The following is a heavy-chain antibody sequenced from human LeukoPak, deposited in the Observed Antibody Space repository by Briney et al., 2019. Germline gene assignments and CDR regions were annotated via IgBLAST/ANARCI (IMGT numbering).Heavy chain of an antibody. J-gene: IGHJ4*02. CDR1: GGTFSSYA. D-gene: IGHD3-22*01. CDR3: ARARAHYYDSSGWDFDY. V-gene: IGHV1-18*01. CDR2: ISAYNGNT. Sequence: ASVKVSCKASGGTFSSYAISWVRQAPGQGLEWMGWISAYNGNTNYAQKLQGRVTMTTDTSTSTAYMELRSLRSDDTAVYYCARARAHYYDSSGWDFDYWGQGTLVTVSS.